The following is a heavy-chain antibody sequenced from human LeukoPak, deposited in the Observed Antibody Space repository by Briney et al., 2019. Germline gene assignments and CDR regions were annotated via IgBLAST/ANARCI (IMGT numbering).Heavy chain of an antibody. CDR1: GGSISSYY. V-gene: IGHV4-59*01. Sequence: SETLSLTCTVSGGSISSYYWSWIRQPPGKGLEWIGYIYYSGSTNYNPSLKSRVTISVDTSKNQFSLKLSSVTAADTAVYYCARDAAFSSSWYWFDPWGQGTLVTVSS. D-gene: IGHD6-13*01. CDR2: IYYSGST. CDR3: ARDAAFSSSWYWFDP. J-gene: IGHJ5*02.